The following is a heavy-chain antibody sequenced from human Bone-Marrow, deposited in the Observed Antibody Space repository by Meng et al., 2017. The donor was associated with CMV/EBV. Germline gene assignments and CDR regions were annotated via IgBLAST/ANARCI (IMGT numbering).Heavy chain of an antibody. CDR3: AREQRVIGSSLNWYFDL. CDR1: GFTFSSYD. Sequence: GGSLRLSCAASGFTFSSYDMHWVRQATGKGLEWVSAIGTAGDTYYPGSVKGRFTISRENAKNSLYLQMNSLRAGDTAVYYCAREQRVIGSSLNWYFDLWGRGTLVTVSS. J-gene: IGHJ2*01. CDR2: IGTAGDT. V-gene: IGHV3-13*01. D-gene: IGHD1-26*01.